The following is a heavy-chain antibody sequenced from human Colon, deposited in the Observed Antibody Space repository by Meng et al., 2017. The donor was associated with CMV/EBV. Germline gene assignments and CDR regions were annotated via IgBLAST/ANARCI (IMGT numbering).Heavy chain of an antibody. CDR1: GGSINGYY. CDR2: IHSSGST. D-gene: IGHD3-22*01. J-gene: IGHJ4*02. V-gene: IGHV4-59*08. CDR3: ARRSVDTSGYYVY. Sequence: QVQLQESGPRLVKPSETLSRTCTVSGGSINGYYWSWLRQPPGKRLEWIGYIHSSGSTDYNTSLKSRVTISVDTSKNQFSLKLSSVTATDTAVYYCARRSVDTSGYYVYWGQGALVTVSS.